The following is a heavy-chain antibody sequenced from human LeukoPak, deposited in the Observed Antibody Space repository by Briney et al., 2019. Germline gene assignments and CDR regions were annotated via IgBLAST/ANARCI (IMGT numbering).Heavy chain of an antibody. D-gene: IGHD3-3*01. CDR2: INPSSGGT. Sequence: ASVKVSCKASGGTFSSYAISWVRQAPGQGLEWMGWINPSSGGTYFAQKFQGRVTITRDTSINTAYMELNRLTSDDTAVYYCAKTATTYDFWSGSLNWFDPWGQGTLVTVSS. V-gene: IGHV1-2*02. CDR3: AKTATTYDFWSGSLNWFDP. CDR1: GGTFSSYA. J-gene: IGHJ5*02.